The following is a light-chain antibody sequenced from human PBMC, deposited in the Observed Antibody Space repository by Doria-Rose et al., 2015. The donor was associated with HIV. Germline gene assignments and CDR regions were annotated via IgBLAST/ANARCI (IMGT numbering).Light chain of an antibody. J-gene: IGKJ1*01. CDR3: QQSYSTPWT. CDR1: QSISSY. CDR2: AAS. V-gene: IGKV1-39*01. Sequence: DIRLTQSPSSLSASVGDRATITCRASQSISSYLNWYQQKPGKAPKLLIYAASSLQSGVPSRFSGSGSGTDFTLTISSLQPEDFATYYCQQSYSTPWTFGQGTKVEIK.